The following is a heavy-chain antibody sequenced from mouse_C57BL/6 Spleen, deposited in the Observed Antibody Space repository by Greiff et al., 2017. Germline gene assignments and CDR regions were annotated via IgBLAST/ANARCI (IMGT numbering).Heavy chain of an antibody. V-gene: IGHV1-85*01. CDR1: GYTFTSYD. CDR2: IYPRDGST. Sequence: QVQLQQSGPELVKPGASVKLSCKASGYTFTSYDINWVKQRPGPGLEWIGWIYPRDGSTKYNEKFKGKATLTVDTSSSTAYMELHSLTSEDSAVYFCANNYYGSSHFSFGYWGQGTTLTVSS. D-gene: IGHD1-1*01. CDR3: ANNYYGSSHFSFGY. J-gene: IGHJ2*01.